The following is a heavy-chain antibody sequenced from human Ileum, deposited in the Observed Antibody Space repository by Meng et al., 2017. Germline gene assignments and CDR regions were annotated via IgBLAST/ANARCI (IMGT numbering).Heavy chain of an antibody. J-gene: IGHJ4*02. CDR1: GGSIGSSSHY. Sequence: SETLSLTFTVSGGSIGSSSHYWGWIRQPPGKGLEWIGSIYDSENTYYNLSLKSRVTMSIDRSKSQFSLTLKSVTAADTAVYYCARDIGAAGTGYFDFWGQETLVTVSS. CDR3: ARDIGAAGTGYFDF. CDR2: IYDSENT. V-gene: IGHV4-39*07. D-gene: IGHD6-13*01.